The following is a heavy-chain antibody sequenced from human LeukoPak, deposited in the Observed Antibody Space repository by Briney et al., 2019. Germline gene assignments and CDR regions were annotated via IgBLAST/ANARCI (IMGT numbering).Heavy chain of an antibody. CDR2: ISGSGDST. CDR1: GFTFSNYA. Sequence: SGGSLRLSCAASGFTFSNYAMRWVRQAPGKGLEWVSGISGSGDSTYYADSVKGRFTISRDNSKNTLYLQMNSLRAEDTAMYYCAKVSLNMVNDAFDIWGQGTMVSVSS. D-gene: IGHD4/OR15-4a*01. CDR3: AKVSLNMVNDAFDI. V-gene: IGHV3-23*01. J-gene: IGHJ3*02.